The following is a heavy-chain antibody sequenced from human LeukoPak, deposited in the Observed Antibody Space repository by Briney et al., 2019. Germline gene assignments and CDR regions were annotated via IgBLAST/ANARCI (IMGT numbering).Heavy chain of an antibody. J-gene: IGHJ5*02. CDR3: GRTLNGVPDH. CDR1: GFSFSTYT. V-gene: IGHV3-21*01. Sequence: PGGSLRLSCATSGFSFSTYTMNWVRQAPGKGLAWVSSISTNSDYIYYADSVKGRFTISRDNAKTSLFLQMNSLTADDTAVYYCGRTLNGVPDHWGQGTLVTVSS. D-gene: IGHD2-8*01. CDR2: ISTNSDYI.